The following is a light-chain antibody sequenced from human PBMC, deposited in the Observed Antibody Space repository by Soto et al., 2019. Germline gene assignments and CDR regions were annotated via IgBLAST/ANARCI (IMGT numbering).Light chain of an antibody. CDR2: WAS. J-gene: IGKJ5*01. V-gene: IGKV4-1*01. CDR3: QHYSPSPIT. Sequence: DVVLTQSPDSLALSLGETATITCKTTQSALFSASNKNYIAWYQRRPGQPLKLLFYWASTWASGVPERFSGSGSGTDFTLTISRLAPEDFALYYCQHYSPSPITFGQGTRLESK. CDR1: QSALFSASNKNY.